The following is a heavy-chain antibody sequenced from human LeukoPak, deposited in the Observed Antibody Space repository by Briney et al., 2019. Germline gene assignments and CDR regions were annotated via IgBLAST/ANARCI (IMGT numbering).Heavy chain of an antibody. CDR1: GFTFSSYA. CDR2: ISGSGGST. D-gene: IGHD3-22*01. CDR3: AKDLFTMIRYNFDY. V-gene: IGHV3-23*01. Sequence: GGSLRLSCAASGFTFSSYAMSWVRQAPGKGLEWVSAISGSGGSTYYADSVKGRFTISRDNVKNTLYLQMNSLRADDTAVYYCAKDLFTMIRYNFDYWGQGTLVTVSS. J-gene: IGHJ4*02.